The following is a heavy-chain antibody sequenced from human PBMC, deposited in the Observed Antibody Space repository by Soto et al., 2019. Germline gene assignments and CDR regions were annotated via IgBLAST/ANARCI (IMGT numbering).Heavy chain of an antibody. Sequence: GGSLRLSCAASGFTFSSYGMHWVRQAPGKGLEWVAVISYDGSNKYYADSVKGRFTIPRDNSKNTLYLQMNSLRAEDTAVYYCAKDNEAAAVTFLDFDYWGQGTLVTVSS. CDR3: AKDNEAAAVTFLDFDY. D-gene: IGHD6-13*01. V-gene: IGHV3-30*18. J-gene: IGHJ4*02. CDR2: ISYDGSNK. CDR1: GFTFSSYG.